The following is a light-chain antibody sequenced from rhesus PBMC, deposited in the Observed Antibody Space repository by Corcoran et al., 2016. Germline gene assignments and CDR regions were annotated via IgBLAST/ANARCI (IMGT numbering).Light chain of an antibody. V-gene: IGKV1-66*01. Sequence: DIQMTQSPSSLSASVGDRVTITCRASRNINNFFSWYQQKPGKAPRPLIFSASSLETGGPSRFSGNGSGTDYTLTISSLQPEDIATYYCQRYNNYPLTFGGGTKVEIK. CDR2: SAS. CDR3: QRYNNYPLT. CDR1: RNINNF. J-gene: IGKJ4*01.